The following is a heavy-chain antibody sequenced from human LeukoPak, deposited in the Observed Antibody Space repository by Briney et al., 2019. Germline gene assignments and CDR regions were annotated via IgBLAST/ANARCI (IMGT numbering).Heavy chain of an antibody. J-gene: IGHJ4*02. V-gene: IGHV4-59*01. CDR1: GGSISSYY. CDR3: ARYVVVTAYFDY. CDR2: IYYSGST. Sequence: SETLSLTCTVSGGSISSYYWSWIRQPPGKGLEWIGYIYYSGSTNYNPSLKSRVTISVDTSKNQFSLKLSSVSAADTAVYYCARYVVVTAYFDYWGQGTLVTVSS. D-gene: IGHD2-21*02.